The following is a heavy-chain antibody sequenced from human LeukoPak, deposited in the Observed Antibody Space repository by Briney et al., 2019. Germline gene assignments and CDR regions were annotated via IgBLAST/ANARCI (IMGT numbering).Heavy chain of an antibody. J-gene: IGHJ4*02. CDR3: ARGPYSSSPYFDY. CDR1: GFTFSSYW. Sequence: GGSLRLSCAASGFTFSSYWMSWVRQAPGKGLEWVANIKQDGSEKYYVDSVKGRFTISRDNAKNSLYLQMNSLRAEDTAVYYCARGPYSSSPYFDYWGQGTLVTVSS. V-gene: IGHV3-7*01. D-gene: IGHD6-6*01. CDR2: IKQDGSEK.